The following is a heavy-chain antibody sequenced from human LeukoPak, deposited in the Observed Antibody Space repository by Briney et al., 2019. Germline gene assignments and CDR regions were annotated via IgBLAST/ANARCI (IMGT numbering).Heavy chain of an antibody. CDR2: IYYSGST. CDR1: GGSISSNDYY. V-gene: IGHV4-39*01. CDR3: ARHRGSSSLFDY. J-gene: IGHJ4*02. Sequence: SETLSLTCTVSGGSISSNDYYRDWIRQPPEMGLEYLGSIYYSGSTYYNPSLKSRVTISVDTSKNQFSLKLSSVTAADTAVYYCARHRGSSSLFDYWGQGTLVTVSS. D-gene: IGHD6-6*01.